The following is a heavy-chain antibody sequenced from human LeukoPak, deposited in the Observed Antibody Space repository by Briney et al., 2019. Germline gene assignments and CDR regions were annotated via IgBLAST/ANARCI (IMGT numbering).Heavy chain of an antibody. CDR1: GFTFDDYA. D-gene: IGHD2-15*01. V-gene: IGHV3-43D*03. CDR2: ISWDGGST. Sequence: PGGSLRLSCAASGFTFDDYAMHWVRQAPGKGLEWVSLISWDGGSTYYADSVKGRFTISRDNSKNSLYLQMNSLRAEDTAIYYCAKNGDRGAYCSGGSCYPYYYYNMDVWGKGTTVTISS. CDR3: AKNGDRGAYCSGGSCYPYYYYNMDV. J-gene: IGHJ6*03.